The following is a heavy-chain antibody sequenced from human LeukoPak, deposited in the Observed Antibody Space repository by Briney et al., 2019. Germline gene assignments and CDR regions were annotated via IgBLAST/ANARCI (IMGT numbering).Heavy chain of an antibody. CDR2: IKSKIDGGTT. D-gene: IGHD3-3*02. V-gene: IGHV3-15*01. Sequence: GGSLRLSCAASGFTITNARMGWVRQVPGKGLEWGGLIKSKIDGGTTDFAAPVKGRFTISIDGSKHTLYLQMNSLKSEDTGVYYCTTGYGHSDFDNWGQGTLVTVSS. J-gene: IGHJ4*02. CDR1: GFTITNAR. CDR3: TTGYGHSDFDN.